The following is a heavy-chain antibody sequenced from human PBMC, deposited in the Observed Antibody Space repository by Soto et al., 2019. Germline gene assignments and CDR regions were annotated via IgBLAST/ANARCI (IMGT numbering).Heavy chain of an antibody. J-gene: IGHJ6*04. D-gene: IGHD3-16*01. Sequence: EVQLVESGGGSVQPGESLRLSCAASGFPFSSYWIHWVRQAPGKGLVWVSRAKYDGTITNYADSLRGRLTISRDNAKNTLYLQMNSLRVEHTAVYYSARGAQGGNYVDVWGKGTTVTVSS. CDR1: GFPFSSYW. CDR3: ARGAQGGNYVDV. V-gene: IGHV3-74*01. CDR2: AKYDGTIT.